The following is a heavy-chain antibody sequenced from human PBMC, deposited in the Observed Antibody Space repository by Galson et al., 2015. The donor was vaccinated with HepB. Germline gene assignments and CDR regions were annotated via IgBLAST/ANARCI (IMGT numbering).Heavy chain of an antibody. CDR1: GFTFSSYA. Sequence: SLRLSCAASGFTFSSYAMSWVRQAPGKGLEWVSAISGSGGSTYYADSVKGRFTISRDNSKNTLYLQMNSLRAEDTAVYYCARDGADGSSWYEGNAEYFQHWGQGTLVTVSS. J-gene: IGHJ1*01. CDR3: ARDGADGSSWYEGNAEYFQH. CDR2: ISGSGGST. V-gene: IGHV3-23*01. D-gene: IGHD6-13*01.